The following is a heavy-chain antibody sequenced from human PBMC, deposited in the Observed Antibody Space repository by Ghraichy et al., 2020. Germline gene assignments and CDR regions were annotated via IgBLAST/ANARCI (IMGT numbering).Heavy chain of an antibody. Sequence: ETLSLTCAVSGFTFSNYGMNWVHQAPGKGLEWVSFIDSSGNYINYADSVKGRFTISRDNAKNSLYLQMNSLRTEDTAIYYCARGGVGTDYWGQGTLVTVSS. D-gene: IGHD2-8*02. CDR1: GFTFSNYG. V-gene: IGHV3-21*01. CDR3: ARGGVGTDY. CDR2: IDSSGNYI. J-gene: IGHJ4*02.